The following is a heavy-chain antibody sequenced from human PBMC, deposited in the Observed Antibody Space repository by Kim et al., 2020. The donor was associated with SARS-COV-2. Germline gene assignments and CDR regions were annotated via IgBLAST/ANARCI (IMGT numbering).Heavy chain of an antibody. V-gene: IGHV4-39*01. J-gene: IGHJ5*02. D-gene: IGHD1-26*01. Sequence: SETLSLTCTVSGDSMKSDLYYWGWIRQPPGKGLEWIGSIYYTGRSHYNPSVQSRVTISVDTSSKQFSLKVASVTAADTGVYYCTRKTRRATVDHWGQGSLVTGSS. CDR3: TRKTRRATVDH. CDR1: GDSMKSDLYY. CDR2: IYYTGRS.